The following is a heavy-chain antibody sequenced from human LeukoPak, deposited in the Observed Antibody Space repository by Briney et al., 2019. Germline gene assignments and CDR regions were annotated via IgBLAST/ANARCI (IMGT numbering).Heavy chain of an antibody. CDR2: INSDGSST. V-gene: IGHV3-74*01. Sequence: GGSLRLSCAASGFTFSSYWMHWVRQAPGKGLVWVSRINSDGSSTSYADSVKGRFTISRDNAKNTLYLQMNSLRAEDTAVYYCARDLGTLRFLEWCQGYYGMDVWGQGTTVTVSS. D-gene: IGHD3-3*01. CDR1: GFTFSSYW. CDR3: ARDLGTLRFLEWCQGYYGMDV. J-gene: IGHJ6*02.